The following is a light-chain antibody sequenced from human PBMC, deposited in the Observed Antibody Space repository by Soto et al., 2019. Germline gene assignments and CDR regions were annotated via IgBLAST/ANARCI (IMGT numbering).Light chain of an antibody. V-gene: IGLV1-47*01. J-gene: IGLJ3*02. CDR1: SSNIGSNF. CDR3: AAWDNSLRWV. CDR2: RTD. Sequence: QSVLSQPPSASGAPGQTVTISCSGSSSNIGSNFVYWYQQLPGTAPKLLIYRTDQRPSGVPDRFSGSKPGASASLVISGLRSEDEADYYCAAWDNSLRWVFGGGTKVTVL.